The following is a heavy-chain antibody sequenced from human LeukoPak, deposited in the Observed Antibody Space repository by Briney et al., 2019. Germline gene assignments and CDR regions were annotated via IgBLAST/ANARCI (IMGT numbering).Heavy chain of an antibody. Sequence: GASVKVSCKASGYTFTSYYMHWVRQAPGQGLGWMGIINPSGGSTSYAQKFQGRVTMTRDTSTSTVYMELSSLRSEDTAVYYCAREYCSGGSCYRGWSDYYYYYMDVWGKGTTVTISS. D-gene: IGHD2-15*01. V-gene: IGHV1-46*01. CDR1: GYTFTSYY. CDR2: INPSGGST. CDR3: AREYCSGGSCYRGWSDYYYYYMDV. J-gene: IGHJ6*03.